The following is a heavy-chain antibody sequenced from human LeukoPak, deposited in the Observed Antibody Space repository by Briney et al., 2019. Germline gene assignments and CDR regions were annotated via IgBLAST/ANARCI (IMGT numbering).Heavy chain of an antibody. D-gene: IGHD3-22*01. Sequence: GGSLRLSCAASGFTFSSYAMSWVRQAPGKGLEWVSAISGSGGSTYYADSVKGQFTISRDNSKNTLYLQMNSLRAEGTAVYYCAKDRGYYYDSSGYYPDYWGQGTLVTVSS. J-gene: IGHJ4*02. CDR2: ISGSGGST. CDR1: GFTFSSYA. V-gene: IGHV3-23*01. CDR3: AKDRGYYYDSSGYYPDY.